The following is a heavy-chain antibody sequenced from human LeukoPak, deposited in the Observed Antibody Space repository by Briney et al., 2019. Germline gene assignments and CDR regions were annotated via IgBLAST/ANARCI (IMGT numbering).Heavy chain of an antibody. CDR3: ARDHFTTSPGFDY. V-gene: IGHV1-2*02. CDR2: VNPNSGDT. D-gene: IGHD1-1*01. J-gene: IGHJ4*02. Sequence: ASVKVSCKASGYTFTNYGISWVRQAPGQGLEWMGWVNPNSGDTNYAQKFQGRGTMTRDTSISTAYMELSRLRSDDTAVYYCARDHFTTSPGFDYWGQGTLVTVSS. CDR1: GYTFTNYG.